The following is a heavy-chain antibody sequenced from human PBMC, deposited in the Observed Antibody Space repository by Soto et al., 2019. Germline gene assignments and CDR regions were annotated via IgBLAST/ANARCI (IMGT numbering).Heavy chain of an antibody. CDR1: GGTFSSYA. J-gene: IGHJ4*02. CDR3: AREPPPTAMATGYFDY. CDR2: IIPIFGTA. Sequence: ASVKVSCKASGGTFSSYAISWVRQAPGQGLEWMGGIIPIFGTANYAQKFQGRVTITADESTSTAYMELSSLRSEDTAVYYCAREPPPTAMATGYFDYGGQGTLVTGSS. D-gene: IGHD5-18*01. V-gene: IGHV1-69*13.